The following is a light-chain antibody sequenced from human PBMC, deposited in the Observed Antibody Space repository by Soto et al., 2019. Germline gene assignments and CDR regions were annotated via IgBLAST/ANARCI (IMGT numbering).Light chain of an antibody. J-gene: IGLJ3*02. Sequence: QSVLTQPPSVSGAPGQGVTISCAGTYSNIGAGYDVHWYQQIPGTAPKLLIHRNTLRSSGVPDRFSGSKSGTSASLAITGLQAEDEAEYYCQSYDHDLIRSLFGGGTKLSVL. V-gene: IGLV1-40*01. CDR2: RNT. CDR3: QSYDHDLIRSL. CDR1: YSNIGAGYD.